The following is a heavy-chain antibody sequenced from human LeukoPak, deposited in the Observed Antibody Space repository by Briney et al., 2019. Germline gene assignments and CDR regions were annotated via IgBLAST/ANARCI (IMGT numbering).Heavy chain of an antibody. CDR3: AKEVGDYDGVAFDI. V-gene: IGHV3-30*18. CDR2: ISTDGSNK. J-gene: IGHJ3*02. CDR1: GFAFSDFG. D-gene: IGHD3-22*01. Sequence: GGPLRLSCAASGFAFSDFGLHWVRQAPGKGREGVAVISTDGSNKYYADSVKGRFTISRDNSKNTLYMQMNSLRAEDTAVYYCAKEVGDYDGVAFDIWGQGTMVTVSS.